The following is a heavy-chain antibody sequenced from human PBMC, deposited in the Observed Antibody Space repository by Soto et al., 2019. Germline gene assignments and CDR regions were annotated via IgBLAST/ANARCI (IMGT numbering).Heavy chain of an antibody. CDR1: GFPASSNY. V-gene: IGHV3-66*01. CDR2: IYSGGST. Sequence: EVQLVESGGGLVQPGGSLRPSCEASGFPASSNYRSWVGKAPGKGLEWVSVIYSGGSTYYADSVKGRFTISRDNSKNTLYLQMNSLRAEDTAVYYCARDVGLGYGTLWGQGTLVTVSS. J-gene: IGHJ4*02. D-gene: IGHD4-17*01. CDR3: ARDVGLGYGTL.